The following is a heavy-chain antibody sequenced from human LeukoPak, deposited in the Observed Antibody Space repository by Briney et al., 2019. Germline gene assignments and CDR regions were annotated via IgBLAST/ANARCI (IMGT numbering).Heavy chain of an antibody. CDR1: GFTFSSYA. CDR2: ISGSGGST. J-gene: IGHJ4*02. V-gene: IGHV3-23*01. Sequence: PGGSLRLSCAASGFTFSSYAMSWVRQAPGKGLEWVSAISGSGGSTYYADSVKGRFTISRDNSKNTLYLQMNSLRAEDTAVYYCAKEGRIFGVATGYFDYWGQGTLVTVSS. D-gene: IGHD3-3*01. CDR3: AKEGRIFGVATGYFDY.